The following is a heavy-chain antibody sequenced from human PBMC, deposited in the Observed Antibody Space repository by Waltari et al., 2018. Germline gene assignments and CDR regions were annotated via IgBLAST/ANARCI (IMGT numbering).Heavy chain of an antibody. CDR2: INSDGSST. J-gene: IGHJ6*02. D-gene: IGHD3-3*01. CDR1: GFTFSSYW. Sequence: EVKLVESGGGLVQPGGSLRLSCAASGFTFSSYWMHWVRQAPGKGLGWVSRINSDGSSTSYADSLKGRFTISRDNAKNTLYLQMNSLRAEDTAVYYCARDLFYGMDVWGQGTTVTVSS. CDR3: ARDLFYGMDV. V-gene: IGHV3-74*01.